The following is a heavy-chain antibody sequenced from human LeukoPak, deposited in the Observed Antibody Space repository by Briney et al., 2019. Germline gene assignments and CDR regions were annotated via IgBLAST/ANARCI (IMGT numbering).Heavy chain of an antibody. Sequence: GGSLRLSCVASGFTFSASAVHWVRQASGKGLEWVGRIRSKVYSYATMYGASVKGRFTISRDDSKKTAYLQMNSLKTEDTAVYYCTTTTDIVVVPAADDAFDIWGQGTMVTVSS. V-gene: IGHV3-73*01. D-gene: IGHD2-2*01. CDR3: TTTTDIVVVPAADDAFDI. CDR2: IRSKVYSYAT. J-gene: IGHJ3*02. CDR1: GFTFSASA.